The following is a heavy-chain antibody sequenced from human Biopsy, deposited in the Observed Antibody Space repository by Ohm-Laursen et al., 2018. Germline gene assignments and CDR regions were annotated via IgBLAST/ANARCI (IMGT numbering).Heavy chain of an antibody. V-gene: IGHV3-21*04. D-gene: IGHD3/OR15-3a*01. CDR2: ISPSGTNV. CDR1: GFTFSSYS. CDR3: ARNLRLAITMNSGETTHSFHFGMDV. Sequence: SLRLSCAASGFTFSSYSMNWVRQAPGKGLEWVSYISPSGTNVNSAAFVRGRFSISRDNAKKSLYLQMTSLRAEDTAIYYCARNLRLAITMNSGETTHSFHFGMDVWGQGTSVTVSS. J-gene: IGHJ6*02.